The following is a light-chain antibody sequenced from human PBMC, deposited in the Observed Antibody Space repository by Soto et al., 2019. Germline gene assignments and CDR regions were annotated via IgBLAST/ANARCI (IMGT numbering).Light chain of an antibody. V-gene: IGLV2-14*03. Sequence: QSVLTQPTSVSGSPGQSITISCTGVSSDIGGYNHVSWYQQHPGNVPRLIIYDVDNRPLGIPNRFSGSQSGNTASLSISGLQAEDEADYYCCAYTARTTLSWVFGGGTK. CDR3: CAYTARTTLSWV. CDR1: SSDIGGYNH. J-gene: IGLJ3*02. CDR2: DVD.